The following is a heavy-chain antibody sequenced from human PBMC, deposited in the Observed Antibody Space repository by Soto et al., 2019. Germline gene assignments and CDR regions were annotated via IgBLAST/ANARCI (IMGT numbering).Heavy chain of an antibody. CDR2: INHSGST. CDR1: GGSFSGYY. Sequence: SETLSLTCAVYGGSFSGYYWSWIRQPPGKGLEWIGEINHSGSTNYSPSLKSRVTISVDTSKNQFSLKLSSVTAADTAVYYCARNCSTTSCQIWGFDYWGQGTLVTVSS. V-gene: IGHV4-34*01. D-gene: IGHD2-2*01. J-gene: IGHJ4*02. CDR3: ARNCSTTSCQIWGFDY.